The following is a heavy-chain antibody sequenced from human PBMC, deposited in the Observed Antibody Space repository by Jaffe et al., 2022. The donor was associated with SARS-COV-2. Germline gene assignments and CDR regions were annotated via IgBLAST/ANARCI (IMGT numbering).Heavy chain of an antibody. J-gene: IGHJ6*02. Sequence: EVQLVESGGGLVKPGGSLRLSCAASGFTFSSYSMNWVRQAPGKGLEWVSSISSSSSYIYYADSVKGRFTISRDNAKNSLYLQMNSLRAEDTAVYYCARDLAGSSSWFEGTNYYYGMDVWGQGTTVTVSS. V-gene: IGHV3-21*01. CDR1: GFTFSSYS. CDR2: ISSSSSYI. D-gene: IGHD6-13*01. CDR3: ARDLAGSSSWFEGTNYYYGMDV.